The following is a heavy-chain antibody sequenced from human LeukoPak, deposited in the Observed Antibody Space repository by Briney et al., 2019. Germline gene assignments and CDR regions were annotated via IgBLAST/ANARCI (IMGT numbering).Heavy chain of an antibody. CDR3: AAEVAAPAFDY. J-gene: IGHJ4*02. CDR2: INTNTGNP. D-gene: IGHD2-15*01. V-gene: IGHV7-4-1*02. Sequence: ASVKVSCKASGYTFTSYAMNWVRQAPGQGLVWMGWINTNTGNPTYAQGFTGRFVFSLDTSVSTAYLQISSLKAEDTAVYYCAAEVAAPAFDYWGQGTLVTVSS. CDR1: GYTFTSYA.